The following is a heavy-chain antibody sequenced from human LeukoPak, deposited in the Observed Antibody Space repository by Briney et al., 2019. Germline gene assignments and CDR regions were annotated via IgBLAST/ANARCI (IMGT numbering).Heavy chain of an antibody. D-gene: IGHD3-10*01. Sequence: PGGSLRLSCAASGFTFSTYGVRWVRQAPGKGLEWVAVISYDGSNKYYADSVKGRFTISRDKSKNTLYLQMNSLRAEDTAVYYCARDRRLVWFGEPYGMDVWGQGTTVTVSS. V-gene: IGHV3-30*03. CDR2: ISYDGSNK. CDR1: GFTFSTYG. CDR3: ARDRRLVWFGEPYGMDV. J-gene: IGHJ6*02.